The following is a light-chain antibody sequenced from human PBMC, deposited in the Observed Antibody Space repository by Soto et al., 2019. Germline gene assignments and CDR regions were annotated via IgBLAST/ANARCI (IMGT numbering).Light chain of an antibody. CDR2: DAS. CDR3: QQYDNPLLT. V-gene: IGKV1-33*01. Sequence: DIQMTQSPSALSASVGDRVTITCQASQDISNYLNWYQQKPGKDPKLLIYDASNLETGVPSRFSGSGSGTDFTFTISSLQPEDIATYYCQQYDNPLLTFGGGTKVEI. CDR1: QDISNY. J-gene: IGKJ4*01.